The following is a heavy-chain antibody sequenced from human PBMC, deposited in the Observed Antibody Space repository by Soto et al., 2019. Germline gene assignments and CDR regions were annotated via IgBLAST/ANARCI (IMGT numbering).Heavy chain of an antibody. J-gene: IGHJ5*02. CDR3: ARDLSQAMCSGGSCYLSWFDP. CDR2: IYYSGRT. D-gene: IGHD2-15*01. CDR1: GGSISSGDYY. Sequence: QVQLQESGPGLVKPSQTLSLTCTVSGGSISSGDYYWSWIRQPPGKGLEWIGYIYYSGRTYYNPSLKSRVTISVDTSKNQFSLKLSSVTAADTAVYYCARDLSQAMCSGGSCYLSWFDPWGQGTLVTVSS. V-gene: IGHV4-30-4*01.